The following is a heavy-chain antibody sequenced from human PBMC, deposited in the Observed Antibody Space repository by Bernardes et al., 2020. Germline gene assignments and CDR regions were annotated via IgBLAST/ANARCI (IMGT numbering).Heavy chain of an antibody. V-gene: IGHV3-30*18. CDR2: ISYDGSNK. Sequence: GSLSRSCAASGFTFSRYGMHWVRPAPGKGLEWVAVISYDGSNKYYADSVKGRFTISRDNSKNTLYLQMNSLRAEDTAVYYCAKDRVHFIAATTTGGMDVWGQGTTVTVSS. CDR1: GFTFSRYG. CDR3: AKDRVHFIAATTTGGMDV. D-gene: IGHD6-6*01. J-gene: IGHJ6*02.